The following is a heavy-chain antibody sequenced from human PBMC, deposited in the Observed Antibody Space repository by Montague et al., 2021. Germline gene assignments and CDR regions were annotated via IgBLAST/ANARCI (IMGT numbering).Heavy chain of an antibody. Sequence: SETLSLTCAVSGGSISSINWWSWVRQPPGKGLEWIGETLHTGSTNYHSSLNSLVIISVDKTKNQFSLKLSSVTAADTAVYYCAGDNGYCNITSCSPLTYWGQGTLVTVSS. V-gene: IGHV4-4*02. CDR3: AGDNGYCNITSCSPLTY. J-gene: IGHJ4*02. CDR1: GGSISSINW. CDR2: TLHTGST. D-gene: IGHD2-2*03.